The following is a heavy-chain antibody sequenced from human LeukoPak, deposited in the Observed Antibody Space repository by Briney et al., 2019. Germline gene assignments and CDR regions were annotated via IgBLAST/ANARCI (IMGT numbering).Heavy chain of an antibody. J-gene: IGHJ6*03. CDR3: ASMRDIVVVVAADYYYYMDV. D-gene: IGHD2-15*01. V-gene: IGHV3-NL1*01. CDR2: IYSGGST. CDR1: GFTFSSYG. Sequence: GGSLRLSCAASGFTFSSYGMHWVRQAPGKGLEWVSVIYSGGSTYYADSVKGRFTISRDNSKNTLYLQMNSLRAEDTAVYYCASMRDIVVVVAADYYYYMDVWGKGTTVTVSS.